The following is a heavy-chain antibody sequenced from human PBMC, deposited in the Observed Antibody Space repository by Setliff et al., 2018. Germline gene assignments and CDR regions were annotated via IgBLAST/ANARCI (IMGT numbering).Heavy chain of an antibody. D-gene: IGHD2-2*03. CDR1: EFTFSSYS. J-gene: IGHJ5*02. CDR2: IDISSTTI. V-gene: IGHV3-48*01. CDR3: ARDGYPGTS. Sequence: PGESLKISCAASEFTFSSYSMKWVRQAPGKGLEWISYIDISSTTIYYADSVKGRFTISRDNAKDTLYLQMNSLRAEDTAVYYCARDGYPGTSWGQGTLVTVSS.